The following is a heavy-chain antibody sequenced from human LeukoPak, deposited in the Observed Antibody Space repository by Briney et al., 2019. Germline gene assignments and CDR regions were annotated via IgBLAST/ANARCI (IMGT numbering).Heavy chain of an antibody. CDR2: ISWNSGSI. D-gene: IGHD3-22*01. CDR3: AKVGYDSLYYFDY. Sequence: GRSLRLSCAASGFTFDDYAMHWVRQAPGKGLEWVSGISWNSGSIGYADSVKGRFTISRDNAKNSLYLQMNSLRAEDTALYYCAKVGYDSLYYFDYWGQGTLATVSS. CDR1: GFTFDDYA. J-gene: IGHJ4*02. V-gene: IGHV3-9*01.